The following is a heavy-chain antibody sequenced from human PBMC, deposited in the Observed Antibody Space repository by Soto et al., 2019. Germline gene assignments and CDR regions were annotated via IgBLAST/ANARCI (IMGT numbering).Heavy chain of an antibody. D-gene: IGHD1-26*01. J-gene: IGHJ4*02. CDR1: GYSFTSYC. CDR3: ARLSNTWELPDL. CDR2: IDPSDSYT. Sequence: GESLKISGKGSGYSFTSYCISWVRQMPGKGLEWMGRIDPSDSYTNYSPSFQGHVTISADKSISTAYLQWSSLKASDTAMYYCARLSNTWELPDLWGQGTLVTVSS. V-gene: IGHV5-10-1*01.